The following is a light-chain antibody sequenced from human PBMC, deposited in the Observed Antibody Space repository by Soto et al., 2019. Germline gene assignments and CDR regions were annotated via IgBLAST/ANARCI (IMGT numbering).Light chain of an antibody. CDR2: GAS. Sequence: EIVMTQSPATLSMSPGERATLSCRASQSVSSNLAWYQQKPGQAPRLLIYGASTRATGIPARFSGSGSGTEFTLTISSLQSEDFTIYYCQQYNNWPDFGQGTKLEIK. CDR3: QQYNNWPD. V-gene: IGKV3-15*01. J-gene: IGKJ2*01. CDR1: QSVSSN.